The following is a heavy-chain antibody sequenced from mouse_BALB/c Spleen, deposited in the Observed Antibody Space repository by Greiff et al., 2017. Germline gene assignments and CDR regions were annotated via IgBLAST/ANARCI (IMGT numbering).Heavy chain of an antibody. J-gene: IGHJ4*01. CDR2: INPYNDGT. CDR1: GYTFTSYV. V-gene: IGHV1-14*01. CDR3: AGSMDY. Sequence: VQLKQSGPELVKPGASVKMSCKASGYTFTSYVIHWVKQKPGQGLEWIGYINPYNDGTKYNEKFKGKATLTSDKSTSTAYMELSSLTSEDSAVYYCAGSMDYWGQGTSVTVSS.